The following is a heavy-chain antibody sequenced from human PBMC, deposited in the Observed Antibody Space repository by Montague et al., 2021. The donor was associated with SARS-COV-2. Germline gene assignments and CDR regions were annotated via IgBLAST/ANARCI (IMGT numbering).Heavy chain of an antibody. CDR1: GYSISSGYY. V-gene: IGHV4-38-2*02. CDR2: IYHSGST. Sequence: SETLSLTCTVSGYSISSGYYWGWIRQPPGKGLEWIGSIYHSGSTYYNPSLKSRVTISVDTSKNQFSLKLSSVTAADTPVYYCASSQDCSTTSCHFDYWGQGTLVTVSS. D-gene: IGHD2-2*01. J-gene: IGHJ4*02. CDR3: ASSQDCSTTSCHFDY.